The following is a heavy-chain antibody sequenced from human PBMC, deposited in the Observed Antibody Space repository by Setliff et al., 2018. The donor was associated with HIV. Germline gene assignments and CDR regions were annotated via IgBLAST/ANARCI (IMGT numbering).Heavy chain of an antibody. V-gene: IGHV4-34*01. CDR1: GESFSGYY. CDR2: INHSGGST. J-gene: IGHJ4*02. CDR3: AKTNIPMPRSGTRLES. D-gene: IGHD2-2*02. Sequence: SETLSLTCAVYGESFSGYYWNWIRQPPGKGLEWIGEINHSGGSTNFNPSLKSRVTISVDSSKNQFSLKLSSVTAADTAVFYCAKTNIPMPRSGTRLESWGPGRLVTVSS.